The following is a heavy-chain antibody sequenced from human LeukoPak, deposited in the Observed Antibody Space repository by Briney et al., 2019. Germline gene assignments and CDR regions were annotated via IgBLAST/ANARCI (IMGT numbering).Heavy chain of an antibody. Sequence: GGSLRLSCAASGFTFSSYSMNWVRQAPGKGLEWVSSISSSSSYIYYADSAKGRFTISRDNAKNSLYLQMDSLRAEDTAVYYCARYRYCSGGSCYSDYYYYYGMDVWGQGTTVTVSS. V-gene: IGHV3-21*01. J-gene: IGHJ6*02. CDR3: ARYRYCSGGSCYSDYYYYYGMDV. CDR1: GFTFSSYS. CDR2: ISSSSSYI. D-gene: IGHD2-15*01.